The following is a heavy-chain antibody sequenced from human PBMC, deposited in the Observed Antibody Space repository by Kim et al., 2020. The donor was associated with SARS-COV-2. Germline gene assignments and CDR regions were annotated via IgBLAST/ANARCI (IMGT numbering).Heavy chain of an antibody. CDR2: TYYRSKWYN. J-gene: IGHJ6*02. V-gene: IGHV6-1*01. CDR1: GDSVSSNSAA. CDR3: ARDFSPTTPPTVGREAFEYSRSPLKYYCGMDV. Sequence: SQTLSLTCAISGDSVSSNSAAWNWIRQSPSRGLEWLGRTYYRSKWYNDYAVSVKSRITINPDTSKNQFSLQLNSVTPEDTAVYYCARDFSPTTPPTVGREAFEYSRSPLKYYCGMDVWGQGTTVTVSS. D-gene: IGHD6-6*01.